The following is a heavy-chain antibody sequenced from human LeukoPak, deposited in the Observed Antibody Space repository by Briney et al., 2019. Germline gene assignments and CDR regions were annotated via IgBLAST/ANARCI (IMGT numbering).Heavy chain of an antibody. D-gene: IGHD5-24*01. Sequence: GRSLRLSCAASGFTFDDYAMHWVRQAPGKGLEWGSAISGSGGSTYYADSVKGRFTISRDNSKNTLYLQMNSLRAEDTAVYYCASQRWLQSSFDYWGQGTLVTVSS. CDR3: ASQRWLQSSFDY. V-gene: IGHV3-23*01. CDR1: GFTFDDYA. CDR2: ISGSGGST. J-gene: IGHJ4*02.